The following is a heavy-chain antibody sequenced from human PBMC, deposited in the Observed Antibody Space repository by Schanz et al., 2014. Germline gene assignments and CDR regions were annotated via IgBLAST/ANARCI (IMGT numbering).Heavy chain of an antibody. D-gene: IGHD5-18*01. V-gene: IGHV1-69*04. CDR1: GGTFSSYA. Sequence: QVQLVQSGAEVKKPGSSVKVSCKASGGTFSSYAITWVRQAPGQGLEWMGRISPILGIANYSHKFQGRVTITADKLTSTAYMELSSLRSEDTAVYYCARLLGYSYGHYYYYGMDVWGQGTTVTVSS. CDR3: ARLLGYSYGHYYYYGMDV. J-gene: IGHJ6*02. CDR2: ISPILGIA.